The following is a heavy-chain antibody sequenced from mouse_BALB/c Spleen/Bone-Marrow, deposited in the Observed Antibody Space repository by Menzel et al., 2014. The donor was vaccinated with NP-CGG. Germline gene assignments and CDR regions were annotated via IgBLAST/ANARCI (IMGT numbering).Heavy chain of an antibody. CDR2: INSGSSTI. CDR3: AYYRYGDALHY. V-gene: IGHV5-17*02. Sequence: EVKLMESGGGLVQPGVSRKLSCAASGFTFSSFGMHWVRQAPEKGLEWVAYINSGSSTIYYADTVKGRFTISRDNPKNTLFLQMTSLRSEDTAMYYCAYYRYGDALHYWGQGTSVPVSS. CDR1: GFTFSSFG. D-gene: IGHD2-14*01. J-gene: IGHJ4*01.